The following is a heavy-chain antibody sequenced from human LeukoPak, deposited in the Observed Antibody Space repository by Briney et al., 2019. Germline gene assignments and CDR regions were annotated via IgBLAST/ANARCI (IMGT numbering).Heavy chain of an antibody. D-gene: IGHD2-15*01. Sequence: GASVKVSCMASGYTFTSYGISWVRQAPGQGLEWMGWISAYNGNTNYAQKLQGRVTMTTDTSTSTAYMELRSLRSDDTAVYYCARASVVVAASHFDYWGQGTLVTVSS. CDR1: GYTFTSYG. CDR2: ISAYNGNT. J-gene: IGHJ4*02. CDR3: ARASVVVAASHFDY. V-gene: IGHV1-18*04.